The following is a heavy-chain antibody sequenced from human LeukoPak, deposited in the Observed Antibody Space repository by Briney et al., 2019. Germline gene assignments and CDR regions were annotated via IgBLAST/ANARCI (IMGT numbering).Heavy chain of an antibody. Sequence: SETLSLTCTVSGGSNSSSSYYWGWIRQPPGKGLEWIGSNYYSGSTYYNPSLKSRVTISVDTSKNQFSLKLSSVTAADTAVYYCARSDYDFWSGHPNWFDPWGQGTLVTVSS. CDR1: GGSNSSSSYY. D-gene: IGHD3-3*01. J-gene: IGHJ5*02. V-gene: IGHV4-39*07. CDR2: NYYSGST. CDR3: ARSDYDFWSGHPNWFDP.